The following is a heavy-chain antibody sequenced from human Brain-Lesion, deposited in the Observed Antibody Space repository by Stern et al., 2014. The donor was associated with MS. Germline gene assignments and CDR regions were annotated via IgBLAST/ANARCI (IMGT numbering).Heavy chain of an antibody. V-gene: IGHV4-4*02. CDR1: GGSISSSNW. J-gene: IGHJ3*02. CDR3: ARELPDLNSFDI. D-gene: IGHD1-14*01. Sequence: QVQLQESGPGLVKPSGTLSLTCAVSGGSISSSNWWSWVRQSPGKGLGWVGEIYHRGATKYSPSFESRVIISVDKSKNQFSLTLSYVPAAAAAVYYCARELPDLNSFDIWGQGTMVTVSS. CDR2: IYHRGAT.